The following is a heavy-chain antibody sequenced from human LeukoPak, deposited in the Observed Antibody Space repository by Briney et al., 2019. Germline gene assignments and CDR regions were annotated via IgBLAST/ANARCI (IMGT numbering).Heavy chain of an antibody. CDR3: ARRPGHTWDMGNWFDP. J-gene: IGHJ5*02. Sequence: SETLSLTCSVSGDSIRTNNYFWGWIRQPPGMGLEWIGSISYNGITYYNPSPKSRASVSVDTSKNQFSLNLNSVTAADTAIYYCARRPGHTWDMGNWFDPWGQGTLVTVSS. CDR2: ISYNGIT. V-gene: IGHV4-39*01. D-gene: IGHD1-26*01. CDR1: GDSIRTNNYF.